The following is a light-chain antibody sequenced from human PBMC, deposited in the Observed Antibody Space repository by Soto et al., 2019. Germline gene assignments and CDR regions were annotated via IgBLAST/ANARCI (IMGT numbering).Light chain of an antibody. CDR3: CTYAGSYPSLV. CDR1: SSDGGGYNY. V-gene: IGLV2-11*01. J-gene: IGLJ1*01. CDR2: DVS. Sequence: QSALSQPRSVSGSPGQSVTISCTGTSSDGGGYNYVSWYKQNPGKAPKLMIYDVSKRPSGVPDRFSGSKSGNTASLTISGLQAEDEADYYCCTYAGSYPSLVFGTGTKVTVL.